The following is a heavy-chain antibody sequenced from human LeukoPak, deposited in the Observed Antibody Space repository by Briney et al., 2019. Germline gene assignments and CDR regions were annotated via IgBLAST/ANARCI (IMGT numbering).Heavy chain of an antibody. CDR3: VRHVHSPSFDP. CDR2: IHYTGST. V-gene: IGHV4-39*01. Sequence: SETLSLTCSVSGGSINSGTYYWSWVRLPPEKGLEWIASIHYTGSTCYNPSLKSRSTISRDTPKNQFSLTLTSVIDADTAVYYCVRHVHSPSFDPWGQGTLVTVSS. J-gene: IGHJ5*02. CDR1: GGSINSGTYY. D-gene: IGHD3-10*02.